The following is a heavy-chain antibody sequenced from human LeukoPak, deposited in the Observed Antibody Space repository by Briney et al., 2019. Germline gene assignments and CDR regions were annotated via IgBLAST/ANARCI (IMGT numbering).Heavy chain of an antibody. J-gene: IGHJ6*02. Sequence: ASVKVSCKASGYTFTSYGISWVRQAPGQGLAWMGWISAYNGNTNYAQKLQGRVTMTTDTSTSTAYMELRSLRSDDTAVYYCARVVVDCSSTSCYARYLYYYGMDVWGQGTTVTVSS. D-gene: IGHD2-2*01. V-gene: IGHV1-18*01. CDR3: ARVVVDCSSTSCYARYLYYYGMDV. CDR1: GYTFTSYG. CDR2: ISAYNGNT.